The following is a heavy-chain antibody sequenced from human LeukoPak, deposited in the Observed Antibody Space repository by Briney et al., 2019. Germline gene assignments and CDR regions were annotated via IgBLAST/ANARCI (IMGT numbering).Heavy chain of an antibody. D-gene: IGHD6-19*01. CDR3: ARYTTAGYSSGWYGPSFDY. Sequence: PGGSLRLSCAASGFTFSSYSMNWVRQAPGKRLEWVANIKQDGSEKYYVDSVKDRFTISRDNAKNSLYLQMNSLRAEDTAVYYCARYTTAGYSSGWYGPSFDYWGQGTLVTVSS. CDR1: GFTFSSYS. J-gene: IGHJ4*02. CDR2: IKQDGSEK. V-gene: IGHV3-7*01.